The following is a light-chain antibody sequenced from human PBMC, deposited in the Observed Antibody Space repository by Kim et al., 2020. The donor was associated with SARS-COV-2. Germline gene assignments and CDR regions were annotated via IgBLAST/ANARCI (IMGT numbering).Light chain of an antibody. J-gene: IGLJ2*01. Sequence: SVTTSATGTSSDIGTCNYFSWYQQHPGKAPNLLIYQVTKRPSGVPDRFSGSKSGNTASLTVSGLHSDDEAEYYCSSFAGRDNWGIFGGGTQLTVL. CDR2: QVT. V-gene: IGLV2-8*01. CDR3: SSFAGRDNWGI. CDR1: SSDIGTCNY.